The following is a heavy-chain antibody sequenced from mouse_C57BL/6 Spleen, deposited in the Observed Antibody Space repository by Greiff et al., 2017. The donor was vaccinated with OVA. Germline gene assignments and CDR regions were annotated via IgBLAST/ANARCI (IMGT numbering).Heavy chain of an antibody. Sequence: VQLQQSGPGLVKPSQSLSLTCSVTGYSITSGYYWNWIRQFPGNKLEWMGYISYDGSNNYNPSLKNQNSITRDTSKNQFFLKLNSVTTEDTATYYCARGDWDDYAMDYWGQGTSVTVSS. D-gene: IGHD4-1*01. CDR3: ARGDWDDYAMDY. J-gene: IGHJ4*01. CDR2: ISYDGSN. CDR1: GYSITSGYY. V-gene: IGHV3-6*01.